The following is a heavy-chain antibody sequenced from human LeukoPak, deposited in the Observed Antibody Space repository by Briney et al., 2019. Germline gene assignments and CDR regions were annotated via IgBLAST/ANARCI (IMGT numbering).Heavy chain of an antibody. CDR1: GFTFSDYY. Sequence: PGGSLRLSCAVSGFTFSDYYMSWIRQAPGKGLEWVSYISSSGRTIYYPDSVKGRFTISRDNAKNSLYLQMNSLRAEDTAVYFCARETRSSSPAGPMDVWGQGTTVTVSS. J-gene: IGHJ6*02. CDR2: ISSSGRTI. CDR3: ARETRSSSPAGPMDV. V-gene: IGHV3-11*01. D-gene: IGHD6-13*01.